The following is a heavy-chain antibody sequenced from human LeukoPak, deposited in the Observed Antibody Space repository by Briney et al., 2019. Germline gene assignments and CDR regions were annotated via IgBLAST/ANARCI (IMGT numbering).Heavy chain of an antibody. CDR1: GFTFSSYS. V-gene: IGHV3-48*02. CDR2: ISSSSTTI. Sequence: GGSLGLSCAASGFTFSSYSMNWVRQAPGKGLEWVSYISSSSTTIYYADSVKGRFTISRDNAKNSLYLQMNSLRDEDTAVYYCARPARDLYAFDIWGQGTMVAVSS. J-gene: IGHJ3*02. CDR3: ARPARDLYAFDI.